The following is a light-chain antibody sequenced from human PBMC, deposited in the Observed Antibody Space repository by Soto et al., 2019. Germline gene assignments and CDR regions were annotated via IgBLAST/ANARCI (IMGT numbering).Light chain of an antibody. CDR1: NSDVGGYKF. Sequence: QSALTQPASVSGSPGQSITISCIGTNSDVGGYKFVSWYQQHPGKAPKLMIYEVSNRPSGVSYRFSGSKSGNTASLTISGLQAEDEADYHCSSYTTSTTLEVFGGGTKLTVL. V-gene: IGLV2-14*01. CDR3: SSYTTSTTLEV. CDR2: EVS. J-gene: IGLJ2*01.